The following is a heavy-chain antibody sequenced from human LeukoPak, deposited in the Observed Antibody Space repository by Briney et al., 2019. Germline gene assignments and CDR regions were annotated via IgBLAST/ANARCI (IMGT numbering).Heavy chain of an antibody. V-gene: IGHV5-51*01. CDR1: GYSFTTYW. CDR2: IYPGDSDT. D-gene: IGHD2-2*01. J-gene: IGHJ4*02. Sequence: ESLNISCRGSGYSFTTYWIGWVRQMPGKGLEWMGIIYPGDSDTRYTPSFQGQVTMSADKSINTAYLQWSSLKASDTAIYYCARRQGCSSTSCPPDYWGQGTLVTVSP. CDR3: ARRQGCSSTSCPPDY.